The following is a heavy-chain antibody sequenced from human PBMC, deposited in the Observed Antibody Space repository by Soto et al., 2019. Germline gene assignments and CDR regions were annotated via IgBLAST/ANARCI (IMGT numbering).Heavy chain of an antibody. Sequence: QVQLVQSGAEVKKPGASVKVSCKASGYTFTGYYMHWVRQAPGQGLEWMGWINPNSGGTNYAQKFQGRVTMTRDTSISTAYMELSRLRSDDTAVYYCARDHSRGWYKIGMYGDYWGQGTLVTVSS. J-gene: IGHJ4*02. V-gene: IGHV1-2*02. CDR1: GYTFTGYY. CDR3: ARDHSRGWYKIGMYGDY. CDR2: INPNSGGT. D-gene: IGHD6-19*01.